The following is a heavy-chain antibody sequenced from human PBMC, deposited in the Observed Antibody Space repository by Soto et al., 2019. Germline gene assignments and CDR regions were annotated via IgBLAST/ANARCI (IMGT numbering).Heavy chain of an antibody. D-gene: IGHD2-21*02. CDR2: IYHGGTT. J-gene: IGHJ4*01. V-gene: IGHV4-38-2*02. CDR3: AKVHVLVVAGSTFDY. Sequence: LSLTCPVSGYSISGPSYWAWIRQPPGKGPEWIASIYHGGTTFYNPSLKSRITISVDTSNNQFSLKLTSVTAADTAVYYCAKVHVLVVAGSTFDYWGHGTLVTVSS. CDR1: GYSISGPSY.